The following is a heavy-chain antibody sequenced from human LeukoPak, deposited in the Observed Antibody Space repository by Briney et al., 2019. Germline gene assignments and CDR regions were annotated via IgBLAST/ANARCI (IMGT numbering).Heavy chain of an antibody. Sequence: GSSVKVSCKASGGTFSSYAISWVRQAPGQGLEWMGGIIPIFGTVNYAQKFQGRVTITADESTSTAYMELSSLRSEDTAVYYCARRSAMDSYFDYWGQGTLVTVSS. D-gene: IGHD5-18*01. CDR2: IIPIFGTV. V-gene: IGHV1-69*01. CDR1: GGTFSSYA. J-gene: IGHJ4*02. CDR3: ARRSAMDSYFDY.